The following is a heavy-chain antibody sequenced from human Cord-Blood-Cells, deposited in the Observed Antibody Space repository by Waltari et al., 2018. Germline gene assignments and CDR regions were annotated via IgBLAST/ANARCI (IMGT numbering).Heavy chain of an antibody. J-gene: IGHJ3*02. Sequence: QVQLVQSGAEVKKPGASVKVSCKASGYTFTSYDINWWRQATGQGLEWMGWKNPNSGNTGYAQKFQGRGTMTRNTSISTAYMELSSLRSEDTAVYYCARDFWVSRNAFDIWGQGTMVTVSS. D-gene: IGHD6-13*01. CDR2: KNPNSGNT. V-gene: IGHV1-8*01. CDR1: GYTFTSYD. CDR3: ARDFWVSRNAFDI.